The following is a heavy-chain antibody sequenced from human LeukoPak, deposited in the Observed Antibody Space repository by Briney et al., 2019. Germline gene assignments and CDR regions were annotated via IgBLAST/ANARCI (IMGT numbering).Heavy chain of an antibody. Sequence: PGGSLRLSCAGSGFTFSTYAMHWVRQAPGKGLEWVSTIIGSAVNTYYADSVKGRFTISRDDSKNTVYLQMNSLRAEDTAVYSCAKYTSGTSYRGLDQWGQGTLVTVSS. D-gene: IGHD3-10*01. CDR1: GFTFSTYA. CDR3: AKYTSGTSYRGLDQ. J-gene: IGHJ4*02. V-gene: IGHV3-23*01. CDR2: IIGSAVNT.